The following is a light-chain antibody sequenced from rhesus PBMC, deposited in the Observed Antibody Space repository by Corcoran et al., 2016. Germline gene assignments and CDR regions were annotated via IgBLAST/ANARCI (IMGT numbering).Light chain of an antibody. J-gene: IGKJ3*01. Sequence: DIQMTQSPSSLSASVGDRVTITCRASQGISSWLAWYQQKPGKAPKLLIDKASSLQSGVPSRFSGSGSGTDFTLPISSLQPDDFATYCCQQYNSAPFTFGPGTKLDIK. CDR1: QGISSW. CDR3: QQYNSAPFT. V-gene: IGKV1-21*01. CDR2: KAS.